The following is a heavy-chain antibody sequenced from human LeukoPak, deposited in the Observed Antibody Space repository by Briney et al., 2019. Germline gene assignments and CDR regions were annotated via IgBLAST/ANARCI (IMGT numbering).Heavy chain of an antibody. Sequence: SVKVSCKASGYTFTYRSLNWVRQAPGQALEWMGWITPFNDNTNYAQMFQDRVTITRDRSKSTTYMELSSLTSEDTAMYYCARFPWGSQTHDAFDIWGQGTMVTVSS. CDR3: ARFPWGSQTHDAFDI. CDR2: ITPFNDNT. J-gene: IGHJ3*02. CDR1: GYTFTYRS. D-gene: IGHD7-27*01. V-gene: IGHV1-45*02.